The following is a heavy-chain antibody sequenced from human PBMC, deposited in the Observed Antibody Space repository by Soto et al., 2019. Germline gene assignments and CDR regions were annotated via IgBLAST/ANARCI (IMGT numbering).Heavy chain of an antibody. CDR1: GGSISSGDYY. J-gene: IGHJ4*02. D-gene: IGHD3-22*01. V-gene: IGHV4-30-4*01. Sequence: SETLSLTCTVSGGSISSGDYYWSWIRQPPGKGLEWIGYIYYSGSTYYNPSLKSRVTISVDTSKNQFSLKLSSVTAADTAVYYCARVSLDRSGYYYVVDYWGQGTLVTVSS. CDR2: IYYSGST. CDR3: ARVSLDRSGYYYVVDY.